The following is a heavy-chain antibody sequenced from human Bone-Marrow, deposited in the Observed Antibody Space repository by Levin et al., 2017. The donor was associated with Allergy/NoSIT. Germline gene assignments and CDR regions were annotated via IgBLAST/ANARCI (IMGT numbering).Heavy chain of an antibody. J-gene: IGHJ6*02. Sequence: ASVKVSCKASGYTFIDYDFMWVRQAPGQGLEWMGWITVRNGYTSYAQKLQGRVTMTTDTSTRTAYMELRSLRSEDTAVYYCARGRFGQFPIPGDVWGQGTTVTVSS. CDR3: ARGRFGQFPIPGDV. CDR1: GYTFIDYD. V-gene: IGHV1-18*01. D-gene: IGHD3-10*01. CDR2: ITVRNGYT.